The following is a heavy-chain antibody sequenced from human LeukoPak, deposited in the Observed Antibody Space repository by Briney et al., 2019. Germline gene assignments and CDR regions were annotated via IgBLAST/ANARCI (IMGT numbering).Heavy chain of an antibody. J-gene: IGHJ4*02. D-gene: IGHD6-13*01. CDR3: ARWHSSSWSVDY. CDR2: MNPNSGNT. V-gene: IGHV1-8*01. CDR1: GYTFTTYD. Sequence: ASVKVSCTASGYTFTTYDINWLRQATGQGLEWMGWMNPNSGNTGYPQKFQGRVTMTRNTSTSTAYMELSSLRSEDTAVYYCARWHSSSWSVDYWGQGTLVTVSS.